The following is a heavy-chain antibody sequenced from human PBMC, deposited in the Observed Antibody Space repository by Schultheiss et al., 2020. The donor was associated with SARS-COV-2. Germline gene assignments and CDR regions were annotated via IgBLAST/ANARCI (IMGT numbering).Heavy chain of an antibody. J-gene: IGHJ3*02. CDR3: ASQVVCSSTSCYRAFDI. D-gene: IGHD2-2*02. V-gene: IGHV1-58*02. Sequence: SVKVSCKASGFTFTSSAMQWVRQARGQRLEWIGWIVVGSGNTNYAQKFQGRVTITADESTSTAYMELSSLRSEDTAVYYCASQVVCSSTSCYRAFDIWGQGTMVTVSS. CDR2: IVVGSGNT. CDR1: GFTFTSSA.